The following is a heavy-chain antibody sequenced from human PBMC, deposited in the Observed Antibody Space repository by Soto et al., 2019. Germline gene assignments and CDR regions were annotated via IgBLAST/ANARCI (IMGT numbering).Heavy chain of an antibody. Sequence: EVQLLDSGGGLVQPGGSLRLSCAASGFTFRTYAMSWVRQAPGKGLEWVSTISDSGTTYYANSVKGRFTISRDNSRNTPDLPMNRPRVEDTAVHYWAKGGGGSCSRTSCLYFSDSWGQGTLVTVSS. J-gene: IGHJ5*02. CDR1: GFTFRTYA. V-gene: IGHV3-23*01. CDR2: ISDSGTT. D-gene: IGHD2-2*01. CDR3: AKGGGGSCSRTSCLYFSDS.